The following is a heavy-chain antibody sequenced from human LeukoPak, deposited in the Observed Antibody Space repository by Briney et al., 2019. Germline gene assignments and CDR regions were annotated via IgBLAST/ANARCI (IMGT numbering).Heavy chain of an antibody. CDR3: ARERVIAAAGDGFDS. D-gene: IGHD2-21*01. CDR2: ISGSGGST. Sequence: GGSLRLSCAASGFTFSRYAMSWVRQAPGKGLEWVSAISGSGGSTYYADSVKGRLTISRDNAKNSLFLQMNGLRDEDTALYYCARERVIAAAGDGFDSWGQGPLVTVSS. J-gene: IGHJ4*02. CDR1: GFTFSRYA. V-gene: IGHV3-23*01.